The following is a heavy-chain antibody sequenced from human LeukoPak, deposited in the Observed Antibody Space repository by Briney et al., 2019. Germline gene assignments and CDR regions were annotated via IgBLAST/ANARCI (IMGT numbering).Heavy chain of an antibody. CDR2: INPNSGGT. V-gene: IGHV1-2*02. Sequence: GASVKVSCKASGYTFTGYYMHWVRQAPGQGLEWMGWINPNSGGTNYAQKFQGRVTMTRDTSISTAYMELSRLRSDDTAVYYCARVDYVWGSYRNNWFDPWGQGTLVTVSS. J-gene: IGHJ5*02. D-gene: IGHD3-16*02. CDR1: GYTFTGYY. CDR3: ARVDYVWGSYRNNWFDP.